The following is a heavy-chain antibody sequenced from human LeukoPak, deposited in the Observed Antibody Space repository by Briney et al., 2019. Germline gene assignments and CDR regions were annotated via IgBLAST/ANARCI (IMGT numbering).Heavy chain of an antibody. J-gene: IGHJ4*02. Sequence: PSETLSLTCAVYGGSFSGYYWSWIRQPPGKGLEWIGEINHSGSPNYNPSLKSRVTISVDTSKNQFSLKLSSVTAADTAVYYCARRRGAYNDKYFDYWGQGTLVTVSS. V-gene: IGHV4-34*01. CDR1: GGSFSGYY. CDR2: INHSGSP. CDR3: ARRRGAYNDKYFDY. D-gene: IGHD5-24*01.